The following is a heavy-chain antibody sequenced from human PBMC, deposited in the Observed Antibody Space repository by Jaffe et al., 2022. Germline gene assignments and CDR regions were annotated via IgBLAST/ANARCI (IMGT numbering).Heavy chain of an antibody. V-gene: IGHV3-21*01. CDR2: ISSSSSYI. D-gene: IGHD6-19*01. Sequence: EVQLVESGGGLVKPGGSLRLSCAASGFTFSSYSMNWVRQAPGKGLEWVSSISSSSSYIYYADSVKGRFTISRDNAKNSLYLQMNSLRAEDTAVYYCARDSFPSQWLVISDFDYWGQGTLVTVSS. CDR3: ARDSFPSQWLVISDFDY. J-gene: IGHJ4*02. CDR1: GFTFSSYS.